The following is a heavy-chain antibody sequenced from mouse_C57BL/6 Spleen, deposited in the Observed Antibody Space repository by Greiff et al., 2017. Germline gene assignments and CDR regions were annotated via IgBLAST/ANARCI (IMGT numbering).Heavy chain of an antibody. CDR1: GYAFSSSW. CDR3: ARSAQATDWFAY. D-gene: IGHD3-2*02. J-gene: IGHJ3*01. CDR2: IYPGDGDT. Sequence: VQLQQSGPELVKPGASVKISCKASGYAFSSSWMNWVKQRPGKGLEWIGRIYPGDGDTNYNGKFKGKATLTADKSSSTAYMQLSSLTSEDSAVYFCARSAQATDWFAYWGQGTLVTVSA. V-gene: IGHV1-82*01.